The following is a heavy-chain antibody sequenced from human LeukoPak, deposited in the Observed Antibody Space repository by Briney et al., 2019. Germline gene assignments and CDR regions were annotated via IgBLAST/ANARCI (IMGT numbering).Heavy chain of an antibody. CDR3: ARDPLGDYVDY. J-gene: IGHJ4*02. V-gene: IGHV3-11*01. Sequence: PGGSLRLSCAASGFTFSDHYMDWVRQAPGKGLEWVSYISSSGSTIYYADSVKGRFTISRDNAKNSLYLQMNSLRAEDTAVYYCARDPLGDYVDYWGQGTLVTVSS. D-gene: IGHD7-27*01. CDR2: ISSSGSTI. CDR1: GFTFSDHY.